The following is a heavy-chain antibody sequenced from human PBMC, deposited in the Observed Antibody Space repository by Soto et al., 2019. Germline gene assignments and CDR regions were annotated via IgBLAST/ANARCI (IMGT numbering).Heavy chain of an antibody. V-gene: IGHV3-30-3*01. CDR2: ISYDGSDR. D-gene: IGHD3-16*02. CDR3: VRIMVTFGGVIGTFDF. CDR1: GFAFSSYA. J-gene: IGHJ4*02. Sequence: GGSLRLSCAASGFAFSSYANLWVRQAPGRGPEWVALISYDGSDRYYTDSVKGRFTISRDNTKNTLYLQMNSLRAEDTAVYYCVRIMVTFGGVIGTFDFWGQGTLVTVSA.